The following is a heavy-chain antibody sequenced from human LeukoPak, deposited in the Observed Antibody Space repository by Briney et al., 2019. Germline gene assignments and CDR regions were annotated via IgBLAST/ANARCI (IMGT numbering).Heavy chain of an antibody. CDR1: GYTFTSYG. CDR2: ISAYNGNT. D-gene: IGHD3-10*01. CDR3: ARESVRFGELLYYYGMDV. Sequence: ASVKVSCKASGYTFTSYGISWVRQAPGQGLERMGWISAYNGNTNYAQKLQGRVTMTTDTSTSTAYMELRSLRSDDTAVYYCARESVRFGELLYYYGMDVWGQGTTVTVSS. V-gene: IGHV1-18*01. J-gene: IGHJ6*02.